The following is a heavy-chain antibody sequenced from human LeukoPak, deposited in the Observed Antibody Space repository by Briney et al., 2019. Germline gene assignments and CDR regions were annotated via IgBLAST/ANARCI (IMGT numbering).Heavy chain of an antibody. CDR2: IKQDGSEK. CDR1: GFTFSSYS. CDR3: ARDLPPSIAVAGLDY. V-gene: IGHV3-7*03. D-gene: IGHD6-19*01. Sequence: TGGSLRLSCAASGFTFSSYSMNWVRQAPGKGLEWVANIKQDGSEKYYVDSVKGRFTISRDNAKNSLYLQMNSLRAEDTAVYYCARDLPPSIAVAGLDYWGQGTLVTVSS. J-gene: IGHJ4*02.